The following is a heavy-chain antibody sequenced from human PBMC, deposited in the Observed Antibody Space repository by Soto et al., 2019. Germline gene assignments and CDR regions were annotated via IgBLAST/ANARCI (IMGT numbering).Heavy chain of an antibody. V-gene: IGHV3-33*01. D-gene: IGHD5-18*01. CDR3: ARSNVDTYGMDV. CDR1: GFTFIIYG. J-gene: IGHJ6*02. CDR2: IWYDGSNK. Sequence: GGSLRLSCAASGFTFIIYGMHWVRQAPGKGLEWVAVIWYDGSNKYYADSVKGRFTISRDNSKNTLYLQMNSLRAEDTAVYYCARSNVDTYGMDVWGQGTTVTVSS.